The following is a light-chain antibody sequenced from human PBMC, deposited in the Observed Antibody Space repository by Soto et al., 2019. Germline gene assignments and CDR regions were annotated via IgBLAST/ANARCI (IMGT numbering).Light chain of an antibody. CDR1: ETVATN. Sequence: VMTQSPATLSVSPGERATLSCWASETVATNLAWYQQKPGQAPRLLISGASTRAAGISDRFRGSGSGTEFTLTIRSLRFQDSAIYYCQQYFEWPPMTFGQGTKVEI. CDR2: GAS. CDR3: QQYFEWPPMT. V-gene: IGKV3-15*01. J-gene: IGKJ1*01.